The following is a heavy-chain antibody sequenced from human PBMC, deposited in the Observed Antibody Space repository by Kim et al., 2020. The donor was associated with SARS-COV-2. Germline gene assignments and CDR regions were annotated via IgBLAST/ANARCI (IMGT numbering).Heavy chain of an antibody. CDR3: AREFSGAFDI. V-gene: IGHV1-2*06. CDR1: GYTFTGNY. D-gene: IGHD3-10*01. J-gene: IGHJ3*02. CDR2: IKPNSGVT. Sequence: ASVKVSCKASGYTFTGNYMHWVRQAPGQGLEWMGRIKPNSGVTNYAQNFQDRVTMTRDTSISTAYVELSSLTSDDTAMYYCAREFSGAFDIWGQGTMVTV.